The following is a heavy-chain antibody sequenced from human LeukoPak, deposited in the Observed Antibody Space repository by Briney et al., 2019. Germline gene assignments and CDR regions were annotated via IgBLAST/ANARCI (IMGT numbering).Heavy chain of an antibody. CDR3: ARSAAGTYY. J-gene: IGHJ4*02. V-gene: IGHV3-21*01. CDR1: GFTFSSYS. CDR2: ISSSSSYK. Sequence: GGSLRLSCAASGFTFSSYSMNRVRQAPGKGLEWVSSISSSSSYKYYTDSVKGRFTISRDNAKNSLYLQMNSLRAEDTAVYYCARSAAGTYYWGQGTLVTVSS. D-gene: IGHD1-1*01.